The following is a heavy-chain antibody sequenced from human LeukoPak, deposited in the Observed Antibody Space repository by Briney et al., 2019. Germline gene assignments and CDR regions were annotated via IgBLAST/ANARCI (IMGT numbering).Heavy chain of an antibody. CDR3: ATYSSSSVRGVDP. CDR1: VYTFTNYD. CDR2: MNPNSGDT. Sequence: ASVRVSFKSSVYTFTNYDINWVRQATGQGVEWMGWMNPNSGDTGYAQKFQGRVTMTRDTSISTAYMELNSLRSEDTAVYYCATYSSSSVRGVDPWGQGTLVTVSS. V-gene: IGHV1-8*01. D-gene: IGHD6-13*01. J-gene: IGHJ5*02.